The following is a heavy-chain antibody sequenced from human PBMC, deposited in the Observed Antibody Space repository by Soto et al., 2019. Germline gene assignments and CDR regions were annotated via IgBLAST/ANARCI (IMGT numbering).Heavy chain of an antibody. J-gene: IGHJ6*02. CDR3: ARVLHGAARYYYYGMDV. V-gene: IGHV1-69*06. D-gene: IGHD6-6*01. CDR2: IIPICGTA. CDR1: GGTFSSYA. Sequence: QVQLVQSGAEVKKPGSSVKVSCKASGGTFSSYAISWVRQAPGQGLEWMGGIIPICGTANYAQKFQGRVTITADKSTSTAYMELSSLRSEDTPVYYCARVLHGAARYYYYGMDVWGQGTTVTVSS.